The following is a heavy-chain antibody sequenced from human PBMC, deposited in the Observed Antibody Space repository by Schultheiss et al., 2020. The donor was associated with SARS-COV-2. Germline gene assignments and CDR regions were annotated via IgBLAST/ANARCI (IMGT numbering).Heavy chain of an antibody. CDR1: GGSFSGYY. CDR3: GLVGATYYYGMDV. Sequence: SETLSLTCAVYGGSFSGYYWSWIRQPPGKGLEWIGEINHSGSTNYNPSLKSRVTISVDTSKNQFSLNLSSVTAADTAVYYCGLVGATYYYGMDVWGQGTTVTVSS. D-gene: IGHD1-26*01. CDR2: INHSGST. V-gene: IGHV4-34*01. J-gene: IGHJ6*02.